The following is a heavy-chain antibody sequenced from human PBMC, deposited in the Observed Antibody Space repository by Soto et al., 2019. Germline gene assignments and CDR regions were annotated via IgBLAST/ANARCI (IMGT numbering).Heavy chain of an antibody. V-gene: IGHV3-23*01. D-gene: IGHD2-15*01. Sequence: FLRLSCAASGFTFSSYAMSGVRQAPGKGLEWVSAISGSGGSTYYADSVKGRFTISRDNSKNTLYLQMNSLRAEDTAVYYCAKDPGYCSGYYLDYWGQGTLVTVSS. CDR3: AKDPGYCSGYYLDY. CDR1: GFTFSSYA. CDR2: ISGSGGST. J-gene: IGHJ4*02.